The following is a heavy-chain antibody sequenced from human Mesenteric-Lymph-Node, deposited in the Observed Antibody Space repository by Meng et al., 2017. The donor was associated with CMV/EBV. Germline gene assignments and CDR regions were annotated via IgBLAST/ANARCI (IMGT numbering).Heavy chain of an antibody. CDR2: IYYSGST. D-gene: IGHD6-13*01. Sequence: SETLSLTCTVSGGSINNYYWSWIRQPPEKGLEWIGYIYYSGSTNYNPSLKSRVTISVDTSRNHFSLKLSSVTAADTAVYYCARGTWAAAPSDYWGQGILVTVSS. V-gene: IGHV4-59*01. CDR1: GGSINNYY. J-gene: IGHJ4*02. CDR3: ARGTWAAAPSDY.